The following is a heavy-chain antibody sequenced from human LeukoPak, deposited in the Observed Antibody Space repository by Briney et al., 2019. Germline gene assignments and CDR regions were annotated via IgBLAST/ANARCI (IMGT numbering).Heavy chain of an antibody. D-gene: IGHD3-22*01. CDR2: IYYSGST. CDR3: ARFSSEHDAFDI. V-gene: IGHV4-28*01. J-gene: IGHJ3*02. CDR1: GYSISSSNW. Sequence: SDTLSLTCAVSGYSISSSNWWGWIRQPPGQGLEWIGYIYYSGSTYYSPSLKSRVTMSVDTSKNQFSLKLSSVTAVDTAVYYCARFSSEHDAFDIWGQGTMVTVSS.